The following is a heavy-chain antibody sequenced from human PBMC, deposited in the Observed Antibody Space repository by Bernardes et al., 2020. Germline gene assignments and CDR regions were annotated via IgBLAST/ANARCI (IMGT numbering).Heavy chain of an antibody. D-gene: IGHD2-15*01. Sequence: GGSLRLSCAASGFTFDDYTMHWVRQAPGKGLEWVSLISWDGGSTYYADSVKGRFTISRDNSKNSLYLQMNSLRTEDTALYYCAKERIVGYCSGGSCDGFDCWGQGTLVTVSS. V-gene: IGHV3-43*01. CDR3: AKERIVGYCSGGSCDGFDC. J-gene: IGHJ4*02. CDR1: GFTFDDYT. CDR2: ISWDGGST.